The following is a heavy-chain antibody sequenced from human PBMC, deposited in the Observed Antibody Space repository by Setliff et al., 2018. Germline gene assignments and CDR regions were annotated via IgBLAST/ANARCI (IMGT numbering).Heavy chain of an antibody. V-gene: IGHV1-46*01. CDR1: GYSFIRYY. CDR3: ITLSTIPLGV. J-gene: IGHJ6*02. CDR2: INVSGGSA. Sequence: ASVKVSCKTSGYSFIRYYMYWVRQAPGQGLEWMGLINVSGGSASYEQKFQGRVTMTRDTSTGTVYMELTSLKTEDTAVYYCITLSTIPLGVWGQGTTVTVSS. D-gene: IGHD2-2*01.